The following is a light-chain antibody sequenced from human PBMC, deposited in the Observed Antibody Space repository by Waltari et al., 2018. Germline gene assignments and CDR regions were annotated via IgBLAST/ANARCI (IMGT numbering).Light chain of an antibody. J-gene: IGLJ2*01. CDR1: SSNIGSNS. CDR2: RNT. CDR3: AAWDDILNGVI. Sequence: QSVLTQPPSASGTPGQRVTISCSGSSSNIGSNSINWYQQLPGTAPRLLIYRNTPPPSVSPDRFSCSKSGTSASLAISGLQSEDEADYYCAAWDDILNGVIFGGGTKLTVL. V-gene: IGLV1-44*01.